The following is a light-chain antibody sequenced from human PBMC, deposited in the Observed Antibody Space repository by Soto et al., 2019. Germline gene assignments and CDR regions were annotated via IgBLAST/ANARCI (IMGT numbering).Light chain of an antibody. CDR1: SSNIGNNY. V-gene: IGLV1-51*02. CDR2: ENN. Sequence: QSVLTQPPSVPAAPGQKVTISCSGSSSNIGNNYVSWYQQLPGTAPKLLIYENNKRPSGIPDRFSGSKSGTSATLGITGLQTGDEADYYCGTWDSSLSAAVFGGGTKLTVL. J-gene: IGLJ7*01. CDR3: GTWDSSLSAAV.